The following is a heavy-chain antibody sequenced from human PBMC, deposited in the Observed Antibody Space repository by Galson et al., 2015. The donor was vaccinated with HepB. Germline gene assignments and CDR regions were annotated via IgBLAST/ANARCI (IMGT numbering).Heavy chain of an antibody. CDR2: ISYDGTNK. CDR3: ARGTYCSGLNCYFYYGMDV. J-gene: IGHJ6*02. D-gene: IGHD2-15*01. CDR1: GFTLSGYT. Sequence: SLRLSCAASGFTLSGYTTHWVRQAPGKGLEWVAVISYDGTNKYYADSVKGRFTVSRDNTKNTLYLQMNSLRAEDTAVYYCARGTYCSGLNCYFYYGMDVWGQGTTVIVSS. V-gene: IGHV3-30*04.